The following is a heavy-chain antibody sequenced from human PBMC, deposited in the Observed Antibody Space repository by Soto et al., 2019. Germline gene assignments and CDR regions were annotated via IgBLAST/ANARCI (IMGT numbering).Heavy chain of an antibody. D-gene: IGHD3-16*01. CDR3: VHISYDALTKSYFYFNY. CDR2: IYWDDDK. CDR1: GFSLRTGGAG. J-gene: IGHJ4*02. Sequence: ESGPTLVNPTQTLTLTCAYAGFSLRTGGAGVAWIRQPPGKALEWLAHIYWDDDKFYSPSLKSRLTITKDTSKSHVVLTMTNMDPVDTATYYCVHISYDALTKSYFYFNYWGQGTLVTVSS. V-gene: IGHV2-5*02.